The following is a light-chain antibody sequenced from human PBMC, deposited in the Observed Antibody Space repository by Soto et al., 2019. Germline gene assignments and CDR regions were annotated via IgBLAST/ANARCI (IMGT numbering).Light chain of an antibody. CDR3: SSYTTSSTVV. Sequence: QSVLTQPASVSGSPGQSITISCNGSSSDVGGYNFVSWYQQHPGKAPKLMIYDVSNRPSGVSNRFSGSKSGTTASLTISGLQAEDEADYYCSSYTTSSTVVFGGGTKVTVL. CDR2: DVS. J-gene: IGLJ2*01. CDR1: SSDVGGYNF. V-gene: IGLV2-14*01.